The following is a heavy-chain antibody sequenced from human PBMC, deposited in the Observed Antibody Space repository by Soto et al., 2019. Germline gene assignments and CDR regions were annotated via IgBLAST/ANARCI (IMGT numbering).Heavy chain of an antibody. CDR1: GGSISSYY. Sequence: PSETLSLTCTVSGGSISSYYWSWIRQPPGKGLEWIGYIYYSGSTNYNPSLTSRVTISVDTSKNQFSLKLSSVTAADTAVYYCARVRITMTLFFDTWGQGTLVTVSS. CDR2: IYYSGST. D-gene: IGHD3-22*01. CDR3: ARVRITMTLFFDT. J-gene: IGHJ5*02. V-gene: IGHV4-59*01.